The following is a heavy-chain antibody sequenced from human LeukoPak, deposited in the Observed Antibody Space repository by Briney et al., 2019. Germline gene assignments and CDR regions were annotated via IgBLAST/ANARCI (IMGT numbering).Heavy chain of an antibody. Sequence: PGGSLRLSCAASGFTFSSYAMSWVRQAPGKGLEWVSAISGSGGSTYYADSVKGRFTISRDNPKNTLYLQMSSLRAEDTAVYYCAKDRLLMATALLDYWGQGTLVTVSS. CDR3: AKDRLLMATALLDY. D-gene: IGHD5-24*01. V-gene: IGHV3-23*01. CDR2: ISGSGGST. CDR1: GFTFSSYA. J-gene: IGHJ4*02.